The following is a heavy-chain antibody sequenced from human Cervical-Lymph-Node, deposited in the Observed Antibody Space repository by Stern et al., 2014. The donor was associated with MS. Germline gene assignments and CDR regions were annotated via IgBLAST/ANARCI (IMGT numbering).Heavy chain of an antibody. CDR3: TTLYDMGY. J-gene: IGHJ4*02. Sequence: QLVQSGGGLVKPGESLRLSCLASGFTFSEAWLSWVRQAPGKGLEWVGRIKRKTDGGTTDYAAPVKGRFTISRDDSKNTLYLQMNSLKAEDTALYYCTTLYDMGYWGQGTLVTVSS. CDR2: IKRKTDGGTT. CDR1: GFTFSEAW. D-gene: IGHD3-3*01. V-gene: IGHV3-15*01.